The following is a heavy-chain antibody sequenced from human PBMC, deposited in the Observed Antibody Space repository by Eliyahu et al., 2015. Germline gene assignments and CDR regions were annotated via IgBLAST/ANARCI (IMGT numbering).Heavy chain of an antibody. CDR2: IHPSXXET. CDR3: ARLENSALGAFDV. J-gene: IGHJ3*01. V-gene: IGHV5-51*01. D-gene: IGHD1-1*01. CDR1: GYDFKSYW. Sequence: EVQLVQSGAEVKKPGESLRISCRGSGYDFKSYWPAWMRQMPGKGLXWMGFIHPSXXETRXXPSFQGQVIISSDKSIGTAYLQWRSVKSADTSMYYCARLENSALGAFDVWGQGTLVTVSS.